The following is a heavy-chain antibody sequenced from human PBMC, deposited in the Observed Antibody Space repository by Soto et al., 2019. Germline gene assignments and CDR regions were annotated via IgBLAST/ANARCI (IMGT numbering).Heavy chain of an antibody. Sequence: SETLSLTCAVYGGSFSGYYWSWIRQPPGKGLEWIGEINHSGSTNYNPSLKSRVTISVDTSKNQFSLKLSSVTAADTAVYYCARGAIWGIQLWLLDYWGQRTLVTVSS. CDR1: GGSFSGYY. V-gene: IGHV4-34*01. J-gene: IGHJ4*02. CDR3: ARGAIWGIQLWLLDY. CDR2: INHSGST. D-gene: IGHD5-18*01.